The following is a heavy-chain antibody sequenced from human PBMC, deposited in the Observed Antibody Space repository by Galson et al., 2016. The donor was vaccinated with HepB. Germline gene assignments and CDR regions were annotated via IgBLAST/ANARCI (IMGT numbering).Heavy chain of an antibody. CDR2: ISSTGGSP. CDR1: GFTFSSYP. CDR3: AKDLNAIVGGVVTYLDY. J-gene: IGHJ4*02. D-gene: IGHD1-26*01. V-gene: IGHV3-23*01. Sequence: SLRLSCAASGFTFSSYPMAWVRQAPGKGLEWVSSISSTGGSPYHADSVKGRFSISRDNSKTTLYLQMNSLRVEDTAVYYCAKDLNAIVGGVVTYLDYWGRGTLVTVSS.